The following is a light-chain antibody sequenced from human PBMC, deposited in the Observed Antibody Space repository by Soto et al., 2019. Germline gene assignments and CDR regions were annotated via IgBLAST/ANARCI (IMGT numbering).Light chain of an antibody. CDR2: AAS. V-gene: IGKV3-15*01. CDR3: QQYNNWPPWT. J-gene: IGKJ1*01. Sequence: IVMKQSPATLSVTPGERATLSCTASQSVSSNLAWYQQKPGQAPRLLIYAASTRATGIPARFSGSGSGTEFTLTISSLQSEDFAVYYCQQYNNWPPWTFGQGTKVDIK. CDR1: QSVSSN.